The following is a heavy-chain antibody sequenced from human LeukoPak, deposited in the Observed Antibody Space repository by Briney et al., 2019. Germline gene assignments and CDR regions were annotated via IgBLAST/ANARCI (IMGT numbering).Heavy chain of an antibody. Sequence: PGGSLKLSCAASGFTVSSNYMSWVRQAPGKGLAWVSVIYSGGSTYYADSVKGRFTISRDNSKNTLYLQMNSLRAEDTAVYYCARDRRYSSSSRWFDPWGQGTLVTVSS. CDR1: GFTVSSNY. D-gene: IGHD6-6*01. V-gene: IGHV3-66*01. CDR3: ARDRRYSSSSRWFDP. CDR2: IYSGGST. J-gene: IGHJ5*02.